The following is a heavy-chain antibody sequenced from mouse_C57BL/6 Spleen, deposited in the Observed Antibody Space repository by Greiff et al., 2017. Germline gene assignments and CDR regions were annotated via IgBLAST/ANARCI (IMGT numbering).Heavy chain of an antibody. CDR3: ARVYDRYAMDY. Sequence: QVQLKESGAELARPGASVKLSCKASGYTFTSYGISWVKQRTGQGLEWIGDIYPRSGNTYYNEKFKGKATLTADKSTSTAYMKLRSRTSEDSAVYFCARVYDRYAMDYWGQGTSVTVSS. J-gene: IGHJ4*01. D-gene: IGHD2-3*01. CDR2: IYPRSGNT. V-gene: IGHV1-81*01. CDR1: GYTFTSYG.